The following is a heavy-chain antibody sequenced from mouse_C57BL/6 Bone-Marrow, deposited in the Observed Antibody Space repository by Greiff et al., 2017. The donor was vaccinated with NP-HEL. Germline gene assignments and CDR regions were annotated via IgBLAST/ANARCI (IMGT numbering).Heavy chain of an antibody. Sequence: VQLQQSGAELARPGASVKLSCKASGYTFTSYGISWVKQRPGQGLEWIGEIYPRSGDTYYNEKFKGKATLTADKSSSTAYMELRSLTSEDSAVYFCARGVLRLFAYWGQGTLVTVSA. CDR1: GYTFTSYG. CDR2: IYPRSGDT. V-gene: IGHV1-81*01. D-gene: IGHD1-1*01. J-gene: IGHJ3*01. CDR3: ARGVLRLFAY.